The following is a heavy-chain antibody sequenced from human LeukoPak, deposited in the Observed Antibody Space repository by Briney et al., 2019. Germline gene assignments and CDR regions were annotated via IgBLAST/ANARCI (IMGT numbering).Heavy chain of an antibody. V-gene: IGHV4-39*01. CDR1: GGSISSGGYY. Sequence: PSETLSLTCTVSGGSISSGGYYWGWIRQPPGKGLEWIGSIYYSGSTYYNPSLKSRVTISVDTSKNQFSLKLSSVTAADTAVYYCARLFRWGSYRSSYFDYWGQGTLVTVSS. D-gene: IGHD3-16*02. J-gene: IGHJ4*02. CDR2: IYYSGST. CDR3: ARLFRWGSYRSSYFDY.